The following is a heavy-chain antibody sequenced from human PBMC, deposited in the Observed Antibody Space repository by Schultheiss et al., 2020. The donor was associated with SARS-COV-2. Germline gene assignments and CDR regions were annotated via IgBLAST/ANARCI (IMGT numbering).Heavy chain of an antibody. Sequence: GGSLRLSCKGSGYSFTSYWIGWVRQMPGKGLEWMGIIYPGDSDTRYSPSFQGQVTISADKSISTAYLQWSSLKASDTAMYYCARDAADYFDSSGYYYPWYFDFWGQGTLLTVSS. CDR3: ARDAADYFDSSGYYYPWYFDF. CDR1: GYSFTSYW. V-gene: IGHV5-51*01. CDR2: IYPGDSDT. J-gene: IGHJ4*02. D-gene: IGHD3-22*01.